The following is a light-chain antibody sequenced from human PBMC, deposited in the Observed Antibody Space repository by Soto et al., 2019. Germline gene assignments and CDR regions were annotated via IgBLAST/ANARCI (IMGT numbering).Light chain of an antibody. CDR3: QQYNNWPVT. J-gene: IGKJ4*01. CDR2: GAS. Sequence: EIVLAQSPGTLSLSPGGRATLSCRSGQSVSSSYLAWYQQKPGQAPRLLIYGASTRATGIPARFSGSGSGTEFTLTISSLQSEDSAVYYCQQYNNWPVTFGGGTKVDIK. CDR1: QSVSSSY. V-gene: IGKV3-15*01.